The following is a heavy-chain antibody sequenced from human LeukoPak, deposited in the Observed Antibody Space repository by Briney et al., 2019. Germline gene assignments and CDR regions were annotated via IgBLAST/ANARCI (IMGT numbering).Heavy chain of an antibody. CDR3: ARADCSGSTCYLRRSWFDP. J-gene: IGHJ5*02. CDR2: INQYGSEE. V-gene: IGHV3-7*01. Sequence: GGSLRLSCAASGLTFSSYWMSWVRQAPGKGLEWVADINQYGSEEYYVDSVKGRFTISRDNAKNSVYLEMNSLRAEDTAVYYCARADCSGSTCYLRRSWFDPWGQGTLVTVSS. CDR1: GLTFSSYW. D-gene: IGHD2-2*01.